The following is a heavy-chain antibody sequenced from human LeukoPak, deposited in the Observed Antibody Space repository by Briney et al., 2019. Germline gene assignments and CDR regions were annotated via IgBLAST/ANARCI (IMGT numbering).Heavy chain of an antibody. CDR2: INPNSGGT. CDR3: ARDLSMVRGVRYYYYYYTDV. Sequence: ASVKVSCKASGYTFTGYYMHWVRQAPGQGLEWMGWINPNSGGTNYAQKFQGRVTMTRDTSISTAYMELSRLRSDDTAVYYCARDLSMVRGVRYYYYYYTDVWGKGTTVTVSS. D-gene: IGHD3-10*01. V-gene: IGHV1-2*02. CDR1: GYTFTGYY. J-gene: IGHJ6*03.